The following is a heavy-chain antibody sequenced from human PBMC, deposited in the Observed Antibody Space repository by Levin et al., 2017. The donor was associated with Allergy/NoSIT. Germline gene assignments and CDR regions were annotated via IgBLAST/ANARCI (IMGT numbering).Heavy chain of an antibody. CDR2: IYPGDSDT. D-gene: IGHD4/OR15-4a*01. J-gene: IGHJ4*02. CDR3: ARRDVLTPFLDY. Sequence: GESLKISCKGSGYNFSTYWIVWVRQMPGKGLEWMGIIYPGDSDTRYSPSFQGQVTISADKSINTAYLQWGSLKASGSAMYYCARRDVLTPFLDYWGQGTLVTVSS. CDR1: GYNFSTYW. V-gene: IGHV5-51*01.